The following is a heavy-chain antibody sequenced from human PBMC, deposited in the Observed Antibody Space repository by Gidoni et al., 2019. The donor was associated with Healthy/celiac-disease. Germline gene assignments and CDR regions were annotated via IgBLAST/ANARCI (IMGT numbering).Heavy chain of an antibody. CDR2: ISYDGSNK. CDR3: AKDLIRAAAGTDDY. CDR1: GFTFSSYG. D-gene: IGHD6-13*01. J-gene: IGHJ4*02. V-gene: IGHV3-30*18. Sequence: QVQLVESGGGVVQRGRSLRLSWSASGFTFSSYGMHWVRQAPGKGLEWVAVISYDGSNKYYADSVKGRFTISRDNSKNTLYLQMNSLRAEDTAVYYCAKDLIRAAAGTDDYWGQGTLVTVSS.